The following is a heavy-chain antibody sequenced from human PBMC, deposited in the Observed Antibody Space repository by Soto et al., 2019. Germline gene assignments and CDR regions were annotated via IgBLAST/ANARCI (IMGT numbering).Heavy chain of an antibody. Sequence: QVQLVQSGAEVKKPGASVKVYCKASGYTFTSYDIHWVRQATGKGLEWMGWMNPNSGNTGYAQKFQCRVTMTRNTSIITAYMELSSLRSEDTAVYDCARVAEVFGVVSPYQETGYYFDYWCHGTLVTVAS. CDR1: GYTFTSYD. J-gene: IGHJ4*01. D-gene: IGHD3-3*01. V-gene: IGHV1-8*01. CDR3: ARVAEVFGVVSPYQETGYYFDY. CDR2: MNPNSGNT.